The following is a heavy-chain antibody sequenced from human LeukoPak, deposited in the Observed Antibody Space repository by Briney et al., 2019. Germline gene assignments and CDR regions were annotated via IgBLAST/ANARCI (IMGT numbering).Heavy chain of an antibody. V-gene: IGHV3-49*03. CDR2: IRSKAYGGTT. CDR1: GFTFGDYA. J-gene: IGHJ6*02. CDR3: ARDFAPREVTTFPYYYGMDV. Sequence: GRSLRLSCTASGFTFGDYAMSWFRQAPGKGLEWVGFIRSKAYGGTTEYAASVKGRFTISRDDSKSIAYLQMNSLRAEDTAVYYCARDFAPREVTTFPYYYGMDVWGQGTTVTVSS. D-gene: IGHD4-17*01.